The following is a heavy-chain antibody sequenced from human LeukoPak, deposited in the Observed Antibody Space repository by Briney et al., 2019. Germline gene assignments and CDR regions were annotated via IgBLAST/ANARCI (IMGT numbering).Heavy chain of an antibody. CDR3: ARDLSPTTVTTTFDP. J-gene: IGHJ5*02. CDR1: GYTFTSYG. Sequence: GASVKVSCKASGYTFTSYGISWVRQAPGQGLEWMGWISAYNGNTNYAQKLQGRVTMTTDTSTSTAYMELRSLRSDDTAVYYCARDLSPTTVTTTFDPWGQGTLVTVSS. CDR2: ISAYNGNT. V-gene: IGHV1-18*01. D-gene: IGHD4-11*01.